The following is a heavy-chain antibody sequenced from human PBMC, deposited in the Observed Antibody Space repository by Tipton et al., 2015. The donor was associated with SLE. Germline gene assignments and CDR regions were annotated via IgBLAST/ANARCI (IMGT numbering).Heavy chain of an antibody. V-gene: IGHV4-39*01. J-gene: IGHJ4*02. Sequence: LRLSCTVSGDSISSSNYYWGWIRQPPGKGLEWIGSIYYSGSTYYNPSLKSRVTISVDTSKNQFSLKLTSVTAADTAVYYCARHIWRESNNWYQERFDYWGQGTLVTVSS. CDR3: ARHIWRESNNWYQERFDY. D-gene: IGHD6-13*01. CDR1: GDSISSSNYY. CDR2: IYYSGST.